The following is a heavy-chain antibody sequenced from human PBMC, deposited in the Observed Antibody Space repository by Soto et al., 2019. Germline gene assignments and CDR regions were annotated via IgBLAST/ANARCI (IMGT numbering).Heavy chain of an antibody. CDR1: GFTLSSFG. CDR3: ARSTSSTLNYYYGMDV. D-gene: IGHD6-6*01. Sequence: GGSLRLSCAASGFTLSSFGMHWVRQAPGKGLEWVAVMSYDGSTKFYTDSVKGRFTIARDNSKNILYLQMNSLTIEDTAVFYCARSTSSTLNYYYGMDVWGQGTTVTVSS. V-gene: IGHV3-30*03. CDR2: MSYDGSTK. J-gene: IGHJ6*02.